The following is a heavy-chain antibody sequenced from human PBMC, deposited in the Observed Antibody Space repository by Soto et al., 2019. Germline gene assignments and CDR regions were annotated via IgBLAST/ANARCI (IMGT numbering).Heavy chain of an antibody. CDR2: IYYSGST. D-gene: IGHD2-2*01. CDR3: ARDIYCSGTSCYSDV. V-gene: IGHV4-61*01. Sequence: SETLSLTCTVSGGSVSSGSYYWSWLRQPPGKGLEWIGYIYYSGSTNYNPSLKSRVTISVATSNNQFSLRLSSVTAADTAVYYCARDIYCSGTSCYSDVWGQGTTVTVSS. J-gene: IGHJ6*02. CDR1: GGSVSSGSYY.